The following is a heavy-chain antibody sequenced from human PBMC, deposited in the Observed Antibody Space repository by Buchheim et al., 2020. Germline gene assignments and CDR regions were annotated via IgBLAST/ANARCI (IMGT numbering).Heavy chain of an antibody. CDR3: ASYRIVTVSNPTRWFDP. Sequence: EVQLLESGGGWVQPGGSLRLSCAASGFTFNNYAMTWVRQAPGKGLEWVSTIGGSGTTYYADSVKGRFTIFRDNSKNTLYLQMNNLRAEDTGVYYCASYRIVTVSNPTRWFDPWGQGT. D-gene: IGHD1-26*01. CDR1: GFTFNNYA. CDR2: IGGSGTT. V-gene: IGHV3-23*01. J-gene: IGHJ5*02.